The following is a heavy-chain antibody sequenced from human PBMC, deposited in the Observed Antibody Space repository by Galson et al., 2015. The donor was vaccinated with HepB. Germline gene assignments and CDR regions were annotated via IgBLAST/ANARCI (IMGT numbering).Heavy chain of an antibody. D-gene: IGHD4-17*01. Sequence: SLRLSCAASGSTFINAWMGWVRQAPGKGLEWVSYISSSGSTIYYADSVKGRFTISRDNAKNSLYLQMNSLRAEDTAVYYCARWERGNYGDLFDYWGQGTLVTVSS. CDR3: ARWERGNYGDLFDY. V-gene: IGHV3-11*04. CDR2: ISSSGSTI. J-gene: IGHJ4*02. CDR1: GSTFINAW.